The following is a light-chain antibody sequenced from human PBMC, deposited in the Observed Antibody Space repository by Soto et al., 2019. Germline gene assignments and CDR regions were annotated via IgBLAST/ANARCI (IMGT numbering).Light chain of an antibody. Sequence: QSVLAQPPSASGSPGQSVTILCTGTSXDVGGYDHVSWYQQHPGKAPKLLIYEVTKRPAGVPDRFSGSKSGNTASLTVSGLQAEDEADYFCSSDAGNYNYVFGTGTKVTVL. CDR1: SXDVGGYDH. CDR2: EVT. V-gene: IGLV2-8*01. CDR3: SSDAGNYNYV. J-gene: IGLJ1*01.